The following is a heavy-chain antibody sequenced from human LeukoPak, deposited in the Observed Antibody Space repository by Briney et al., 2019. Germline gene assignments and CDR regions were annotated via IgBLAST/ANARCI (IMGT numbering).Heavy chain of an antibody. CDR2: IKQDGSEK. Sequence: GGSLRLSCAASGFTFSSYWMSWVRQAPGKGLEWVANIKQDGSEKYYVDSVKGRFTISRDNAKNSLYLQMNSLRAEDTAVYYCARDSSSWPSYYYYGMDVWGQGTTVAVSS. V-gene: IGHV3-7*01. CDR3: ARDSSSWPSYYYYGMDV. CDR1: GFTFSSYW. D-gene: IGHD6-13*01. J-gene: IGHJ6*02.